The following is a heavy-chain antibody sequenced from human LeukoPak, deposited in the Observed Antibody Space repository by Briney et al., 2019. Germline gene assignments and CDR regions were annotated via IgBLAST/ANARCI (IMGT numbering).Heavy chain of an antibody. V-gene: IGHV3-48*01. CDR1: GFIFSDYH. D-gene: IGHD2/OR15-2a*01. J-gene: IGHJ5*02. CDR3: VRDISTP. Sequence: PGGSLRLSCAASGFIFSDYHMNWVRQAPGKGLEWVAHISNNRRTVHYADSVKGRFTISRDNAKNSLYLQMNSLTAEDTAMYYCVRDISTPWGQGTLVTVSS. CDR2: ISNNRRTV.